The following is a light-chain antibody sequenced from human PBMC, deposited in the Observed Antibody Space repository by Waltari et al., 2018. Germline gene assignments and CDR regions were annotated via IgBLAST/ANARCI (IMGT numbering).Light chain of an antibody. CDR3: SSYAGSNNLV. J-gene: IGLJ2*01. CDR2: EVT. Sequence: QSALTQPPSPSGSPGQSVTISCTGTSSDVGDSVSWYQQHPGKAPKLMISEVTKRPSGVPDRFSGSKSGNTASLTVSGLQAEDEADYYCSSYAGSNNLVFGGGTKLTVL. CDR1: SSDVGDS. V-gene: IGLV2-8*01.